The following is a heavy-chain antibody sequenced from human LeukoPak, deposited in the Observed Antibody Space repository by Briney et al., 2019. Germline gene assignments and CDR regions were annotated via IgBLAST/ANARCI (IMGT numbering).Heavy chain of an antibody. CDR1: GGSVSSGSYY. CDR2: IYYSGST. CDR3: ARKDCSGGSCYSLLNAFDI. Sequence: SETLSLTCTVSGGSVSSGSYYWSWIRQPPGKGLEWIGYIYYSGSTNYNPSLKSRVTISVDTSKNQFSLKLSSVTAADTAVYYCARKDCSGGSCYSLLNAFDIWGQGTMVTVSS. D-gene: IGHD2-15*01. J-gene: IGHJ3*02. V-gene: IGHV4-61*01.